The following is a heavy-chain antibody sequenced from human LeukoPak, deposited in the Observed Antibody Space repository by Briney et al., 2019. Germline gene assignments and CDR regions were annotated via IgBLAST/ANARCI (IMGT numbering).Heavy chain of an antibody. D-gene: IGHD6-13*01. J-gene: IGHJ6*03. Sequence: SETLSLTCTVSGGSISSHYWSWIRQPPGKGPEWIGYIYYSGSTNYNPSLKSRVTISVDTSKNQFSLKLSSVTAADTAVYYCARAAYSSSWSRYYYYYMDVWGKGSTVTVSS. CDR2: IYYSGST. CDR1: GGSISSHY. V-gene: IGHV4-59*11. CDR3: ARAAYSSSWSRYYYYYMDV.